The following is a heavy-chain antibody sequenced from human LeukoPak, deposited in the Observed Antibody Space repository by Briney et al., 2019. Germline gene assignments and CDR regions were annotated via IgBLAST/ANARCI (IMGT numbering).Heavy chain of an antibody. CDR2: IYHGGRA. CDR1: GGSIISDIYF. D-gene: IGHD3-22*01. CDR3: ATPKYYYDSSGQQAFDI. J-gene: IGHJ3*02. V-gene: IGHV4-39*01. Sequence: SETLSLTCTVSGGSIISDIYFWGWIRQSPGQGLAWIGSIYHGGRAYYDPSFEGRATISVDVSKNQFSLNLRSVTAADTAVYYCATPKYYYDSSGQQAFDIWGQGTMVTVSS.